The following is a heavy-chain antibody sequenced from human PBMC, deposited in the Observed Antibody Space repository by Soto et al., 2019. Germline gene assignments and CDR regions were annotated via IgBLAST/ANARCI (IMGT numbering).Heavy chain of an antibody. V-gene: IGHV3-23*01. Sequence: HPGGSLRLSCAASGFTFSTYAMAWVRQAPGKGLEWVSGVSASGLNTDYADPVKGRFYISRDNSKNTVSLDMNSLRAEDTALYYCARHSYYEGSVPGYGMDVLGLRTTVPVSS. J-gene: IGHJ6*02. CDR1: GFTFSTYA. D-gene: IGHD3-10*01. CDR2: VSASGLNT. CDR3: ARHSYYEGSVPGYGMDV.